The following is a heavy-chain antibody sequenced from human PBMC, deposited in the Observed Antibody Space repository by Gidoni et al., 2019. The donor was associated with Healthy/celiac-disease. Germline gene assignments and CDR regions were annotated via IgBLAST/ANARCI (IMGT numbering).Heavy chain of an antibody. CDR2: IYSSGSP. V-gene: IGHV4-59*08. D-gene: IGHD6-19*01. CDR1: GGSISSYY. J-gene: IGHJ4*02. Sequence: QVQLQESGPGLVKPSETLSLTCTVSGGSISSYYWSWIRQPPGKGLEWIGYIYSSGSPNYNPSLNSRLTISVYTSKHQFSLKLSSVTAADTAVYYCASHSSAPLVAVADTLDYWGQGTLVTVSS. CDR3: ASHSSAPLVAVADTLDY.